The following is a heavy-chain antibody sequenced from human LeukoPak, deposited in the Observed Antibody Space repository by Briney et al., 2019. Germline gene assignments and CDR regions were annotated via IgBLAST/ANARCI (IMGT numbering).Heavy chain of an antibody. Sequence: PGGSLRLSCAASGFTFSSYGMHWVRQAPGKGLEWVAVISYDGSNKYYADSVKGRFTISRDNSKNTLYLQMNSLRAEDTAVYYCAREGNSGSHIGLDYWGQGTLVTVSS. J-gene: IGHJ4*02. CDR1: GFTFSSYG. V-gene: IGHV3-30*03. CDR2: ISYDGSNK. CDR3: AREGNSGSHIGLDY. D-gene: IGHD1-26*01.